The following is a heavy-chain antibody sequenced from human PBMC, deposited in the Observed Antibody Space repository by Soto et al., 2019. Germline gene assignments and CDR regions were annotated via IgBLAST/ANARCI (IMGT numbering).Heavy chain of an antibody. Sequence: RGESLKISCKGSGYSFAGYWITWVRQKPGKGLEWMGRIDPSDSQTYYSPSFRGHVTISVTKSITTVFLQWSSLGASDTAMYYCARQIYDSDTGPNFQYYFDSWGQGTPVTVSS. CDR1: GYSFAGYW. CDR3: ARQIYDSDTGPNFQYYFDS. J-gene: IGHJ4*02. CDR2: IDPSDSQT. V-gene: IGHV5-10-1*01. D-gene: IGHD3-22*01.